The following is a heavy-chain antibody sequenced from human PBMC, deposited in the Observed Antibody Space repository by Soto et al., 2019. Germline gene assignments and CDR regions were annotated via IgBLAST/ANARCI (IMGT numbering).Heavy chain of an antibody. J-gene: IGHJ6*02. D-gene: IGHD3-3*01. CDR1: GYTFTSYY. Sequence: ASVKVSCKASGYTFTSYYMHWVRQAPGQGLEWMGIINPSGGSTSYAQKFQGRVTMTRDTSTSTVYMELSSLRSEDTAVYYCARDQEVTIFGVVIVAYYGMDVWGQGTTVTVS. CDR2: INPSGGST. V-gene: IGHV1-46*01. CDR3: ARDQEVTIFGVVIVAYYGMDV.